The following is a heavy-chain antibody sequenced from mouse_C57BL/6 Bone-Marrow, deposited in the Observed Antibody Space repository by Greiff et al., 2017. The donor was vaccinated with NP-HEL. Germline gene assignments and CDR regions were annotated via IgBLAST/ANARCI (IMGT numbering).Heavy chain of an antibody. V-gene: IGHV1-53*01. Sequence: QVQLQQPGTELVKPGASVKLSCKASGYTFTSYWMHWVKPRPGQGLEWIGNINPSNGGTNYNEKFKSKATLTVDKSSSTAYMQLSILTSEDSAVYYCASHYYGSSYVNWYFDVWGTGTTVTVSS. CDR2: INPSNGGT. CDR3: ASHYYGSSYVNWYFDV. CDR1: GYTFTSYW. J-gene: IGHJ1*03. D-gene: IGHD1-1*01.